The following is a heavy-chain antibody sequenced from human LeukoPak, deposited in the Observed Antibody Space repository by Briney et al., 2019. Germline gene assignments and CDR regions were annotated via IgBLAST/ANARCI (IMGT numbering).Heavy chain of an antibody. CDR2: MYQSGST. D-gene: IGHD3-22*01. CDR1: GGSISSNNYY. Sequence: SETLSLTCTVSGGSISSNNYYWGWIRQPPGKGLEWIGSMYQSGSTYYNPSLKSRVTISMDTSKNQFSLKLSSVTAADTAVYYCARHGDYYDSGGYSRFDYWGQGTLVTVSS. V-gene: IGHV4-39*01. J-gene: IGHJ4*02. CDR3: ARHGDYYDSGGYSRFDY.